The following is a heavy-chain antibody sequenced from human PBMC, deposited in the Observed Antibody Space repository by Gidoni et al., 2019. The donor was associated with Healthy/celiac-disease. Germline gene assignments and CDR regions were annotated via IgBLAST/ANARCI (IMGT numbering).Heavy chain of an antibody. CDR3: ARRNRSYCSGGSCYTIFDY. D-gene: IGHD2-15*01. CDR1: GGSFSGYY. Sequence: QVQLQQWGAGLLKPSETLSLTCAVYGGSFSGYYWSWIRQPPGKGLEWIGEINHSGSTNYNPSLKSRVTISVDTSKNQFSLKLSSVTAADTAVYYCARRNRSYCSGGSCYTIFDYWGQGTLVTVSS. J-gene: IGHJ4*02. V-gene: IGHV4-34*01. CDR2: INHSGST.